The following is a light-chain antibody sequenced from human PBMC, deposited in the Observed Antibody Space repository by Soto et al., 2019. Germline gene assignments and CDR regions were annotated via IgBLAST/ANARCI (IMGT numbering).Light chain of an antibody. V-gene: IGLV1-44*01. CDR1: SSNIGTNS. CDR3: ATWDDSRNGV. J-gene: IGLJ3*02. CDR2: RTY. Sequence: QSVLTQPPSASGTPGQRVTISCSGSSSNIGTNSVNWYQQLPRAAPKLLIYRTYQRPSGVPDRFSGSKSGTSASLAISGLQSEDEADYYCATWDDSRNGVFGGGTKVTVL.